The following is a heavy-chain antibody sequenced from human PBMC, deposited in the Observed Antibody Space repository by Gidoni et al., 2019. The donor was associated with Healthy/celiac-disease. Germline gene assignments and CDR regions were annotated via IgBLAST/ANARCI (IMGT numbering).Heavy chain of an antibody. Sequence: EVQLVESGGGVVQPGGSLRLSWAASGVTFSRYWSSWVRQAHGQGREWVSNLKPAGSEKYYVDSVKGRFTISRDHAKNSLYLQMNSLRAEDTAVYYCAREYYDFWSGYIPFDYWGQGTLVTVSS. D-gene: IGHD3-3*01. CDR2: LKPAGSEK. V-gene: IGHV3-7*01. CDR1: GVTFSRYW. CDR3: AREYYDFWSGYIPFDY. J-gene: IGHJ4*02.